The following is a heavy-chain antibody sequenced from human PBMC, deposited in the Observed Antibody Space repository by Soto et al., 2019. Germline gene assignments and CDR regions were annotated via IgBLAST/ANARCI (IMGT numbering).Heavy chain of an antibody. D-gene: IGHD6-19*01. V-gene: IGHV3-21*01. CDR2: ISSSSSYI. Sequence: GGSLRLSCAAFGFTFSSYSMNWVRQAPGKGLEWVSSISSSSSYIYYADSVKGRFTISRDNAKNSLYLQMNSLRAEDTAVYYCARLGGVAQYSSGWYSDYWGQGTPVTVSS. J-gene: IGHJ4*02. CDR3: ARLGGVAQYSSGWYSDY. CDR1: GFTFSSYS.